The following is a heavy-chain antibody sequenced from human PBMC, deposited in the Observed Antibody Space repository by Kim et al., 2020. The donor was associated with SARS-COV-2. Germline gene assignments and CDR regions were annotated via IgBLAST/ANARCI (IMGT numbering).Heavy chain of an antibody. J-gene: IGHJ3*02. CDR1: GGSISSGGYY. CDR2: IYYSGST. Sequence: SETLSLTCTVSGGSISSGGYYWSWIRQHPGKGLEWIGYIYYSGSTYYNPSLKSRVTISVDTSKNQFSLKLSSVTAADTAVYYCARGEMILGVVTYAFDIWGQGTMVTVSS. V-gene: IGHV4-31*03. D-gene: IGHD3-3*01. CDR3: ARGEMILGVVTYAFDI.